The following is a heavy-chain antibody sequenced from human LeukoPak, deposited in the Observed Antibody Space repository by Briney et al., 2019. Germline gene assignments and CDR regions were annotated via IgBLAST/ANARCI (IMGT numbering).Heavy chain of an antibody. CDR3: AELGITMIGGV. CDR1: GFTLSTYW. V-gene: IGHV3-48*04. CDR2: ISSSGSTI. Sequence: GGSLRLSCAASGFTLSTYWMNWVRQAPGKGLEWVSYISSSGSTIYYADSVKGRFTISRDNAKNSLYLQMNSLRAEDTAVYYCAELGITMIGGVWGKGTTVTISS. J-gene: IGHJ6*04. D-gene: IGHD3-10*02.